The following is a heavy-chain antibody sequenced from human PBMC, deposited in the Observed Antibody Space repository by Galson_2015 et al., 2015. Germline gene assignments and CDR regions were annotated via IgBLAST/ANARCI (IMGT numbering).Heavy chain of an antibody. D-gene: IGHD3-10*01. CDR2: ISTYNGNT. CDR3: AIALLLCFGDLFEGWSAP. Sequence: SVKVSCKASGYTFTSYGISWVRQAPGQGLEWVGWISTYNGNTNYAQKLQGRVTMTTDTSTSTAYMELRSLRSDDTAVYYCAIALLLCFGDLFEGWSAPSGPRTLAPVSP. J-gene: IGHJ5*02. CDR1: GYTFTSYG. V-gene: IGHV1-18*01.